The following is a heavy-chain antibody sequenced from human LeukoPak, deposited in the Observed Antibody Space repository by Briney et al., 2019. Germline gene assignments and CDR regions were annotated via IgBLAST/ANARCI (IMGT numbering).Heavy chain of an antibody. CDR1: GYTFTYRY. D-gene: IGHD3-16*01. Sequence: GSSVKVSCKASGYTFTYRYLHWVRQAPGQALEWMGCITPFDGNNNYAQKFQDRVTITRDRSMNTAYMELRSLRSDDTAVYYCARDTKRSRARWENLGIDPWGQGTLVTVSS. CDR2: ITPFDGNN. CDR3: ARDTKRSRARWENLGIDP. J-gene: IGHJ5*02. V-gene: IGHV1-45*02.